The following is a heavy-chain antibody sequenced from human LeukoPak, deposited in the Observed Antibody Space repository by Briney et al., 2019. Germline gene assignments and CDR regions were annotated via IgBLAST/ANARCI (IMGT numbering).Heavy chain of an antibody. V-gene: IGHV3-48*01. CDR3: AKSRSPGFDY. Sequence: GGSLRLSCAASGFTFSSYSMNWVRQAPGKGLEWVSYISSSSSTIYYADSVKSRFTISRDNAKNSLYLQMNSLRAEDTAVYYCAKSRSPGFDYWGQGTLVTVSS. D-gene: IGHD1-14*01. J-gene: IGHJ4*02. CDR1: GFTFSSYS. CDR2: ISSSSSTI.